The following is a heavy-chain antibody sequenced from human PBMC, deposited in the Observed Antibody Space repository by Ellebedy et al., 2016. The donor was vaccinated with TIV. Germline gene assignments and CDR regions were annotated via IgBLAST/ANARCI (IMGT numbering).Heavy chain of an antibody. D-gene: IGHD3-10*01. V-gene: IGHV6-1*01. CDR2: TFYRSQWHT. J-gene: IGHJ4*02. CDR1: GDSVSSNSAA. CDR3: AREGYYGSGKPNPLAY. Sequence: SETLSLTXAISGDSVSSNSAAWNWIRQSPSRGLEWLGRTFYRSQWHTYYADSVKSRIAISPDTSKNQFSLQLNSVTPEDTAVYYCAREGYYGSGKPNPLAYWGQGTLVTVSS.